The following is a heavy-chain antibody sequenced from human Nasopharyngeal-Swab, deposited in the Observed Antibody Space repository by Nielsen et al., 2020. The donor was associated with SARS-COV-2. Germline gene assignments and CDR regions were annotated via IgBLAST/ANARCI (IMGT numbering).Heavy chain of an antibody. Sequence: ASVKDSCKASGYTFTSYYMHWVRQAPGQGLEWMGIINPSGGSTSYAQKFQGRVTMTRDTSTSTVYMELSSLRSEDTAVYYCARDQASIAAMAYWGQGTLVTVSS. CDR3: ARDQASIAAMAY. CDR2: INPSGGST. V-gene: IGHV1-46*01. D-gene: IGHD6-13*01. J-gene: IGHJ4*02. CDR1: GYTFTSYY.